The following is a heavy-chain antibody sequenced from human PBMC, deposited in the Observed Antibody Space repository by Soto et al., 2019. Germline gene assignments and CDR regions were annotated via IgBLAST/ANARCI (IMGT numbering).Heavy chain of an antibody. CDR1: GGSISSSSYY. CDR2: IYYSGST. D-gene: IGHD2-21*01. Sequence: QLQLQESGPGLVKPSETLSLTCTVSGGSISSSSYYWGWIRQPPGKGLEWIGSIYYSGSTYYNPSLQSRLTISVDTSKNQFSLKLSSVTAADTAVYYCARLNGRVSIWPTDAFDIWGQGTMVTVSS. CDR3: ARLNGRVSIWPTDAFDI. J-gene: IGHJ3*02. V-gene: IGHV4-39*01.